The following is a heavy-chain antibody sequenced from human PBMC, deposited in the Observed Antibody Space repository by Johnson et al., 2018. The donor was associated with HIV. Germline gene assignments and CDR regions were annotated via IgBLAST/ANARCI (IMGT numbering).Heavy chain of an antibody. CDR2: ISYDGSDK. Sequence: QMQLVESGGGVVQPGRSLRLSCAASGFTFSSYAMHWVRQAPAKGLEWVAVISYDGSDKYYVDSVKGRFTISRDIAKNSLYLQMNSLRAEDTAVYYCARGFDAFDIWGQGTMVTVSS. CDR1: GFTFSSYA. V-gene: IGHV3-30*04. CDR3: ARGFDAFDI. J-gene: IGHJ3*02.